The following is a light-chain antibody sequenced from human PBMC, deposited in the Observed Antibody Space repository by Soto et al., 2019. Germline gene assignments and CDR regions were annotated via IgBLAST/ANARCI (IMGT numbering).Light chain of an antibody. CDR3: CSYAGSSTFV. CDR2: DVS. Sequence: QSALTQPASVSGSPGQSITISCVGTSGDIGDYNYVSWYQQHPGKVPKVIIYDVSNRPSGVSYRFSGTKSGNTASLTVSGLQAEDEADYYCCSYAGSSTFVFGTGTKVTVL. J-gene: IGLJ1*01. V-gene: IGLV2-14*01. CDR1: SGDIGDYNY.